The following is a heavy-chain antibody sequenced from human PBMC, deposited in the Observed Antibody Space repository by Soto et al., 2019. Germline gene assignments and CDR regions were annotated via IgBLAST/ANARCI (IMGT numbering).Heavy chain of an antibody. J-gene: IGHJ4*02. CDR1: GFTFSSYG. Sequence: QVQLVESGGGVVQPGRSLRLSCAASGFTFSSYGMHWVRQAPGKGLEWVAVIWYDGSNKYYADSVKGRFTISRDNSKNTLYLQMNSLRAEDTAVYYCARGFSSRMYYFDYWGQGTLVTVSS. CDR3: ARGFSSRMYYFDY. V-gene: IGHV3-33*01. D-gene: IGHD6-6*01. CDR2: IWYDGSNK.